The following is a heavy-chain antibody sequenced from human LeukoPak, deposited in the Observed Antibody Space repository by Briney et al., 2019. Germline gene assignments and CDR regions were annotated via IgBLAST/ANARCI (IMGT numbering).Heavy chain of an antibody. J-gene: IGHJ5*02. Sequence: GASVKVSCKASGYSFNSQGMNWVRQAPGQGLEWMGWISAYNGNTNYAQKLQGRVTMTTDTSTSTAYMELRSLRSDDTAVYYCARARLLRYYDWLLYHSNWFDPWGQGTLVTVSS. CDR1: GYSFNSQG. D-gene: IGHD3-9*01. CDR2: ISAYNGNT. CDR3: ARARLLRYYDWLLYHSNWFDP. V-gene: IGHV1-18*01.